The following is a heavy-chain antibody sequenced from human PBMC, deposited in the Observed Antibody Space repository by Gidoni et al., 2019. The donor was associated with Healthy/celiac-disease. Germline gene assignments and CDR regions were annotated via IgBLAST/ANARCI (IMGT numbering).Heavy chain of an antibody. J-gene: IGHJ4*02. V-gene: IGHV3-23*01. CDR1: GFTFSSYA. CDR3: AKDFGIVGATSSDY. Sequence: VQMLEPGGGLVQPGGSLRLSCAASGFTFSSYAMSWVRQAPGKGLEWVSAMSGSGGSTYYADSVKGRFTISRDNSKNTLYLQMNSLRAEDTAVYYCAKDFGIVGATSSDYWGQGTLVTVSS. D-gene: IGHD1-26*01. CDR2: MSGSGGST.